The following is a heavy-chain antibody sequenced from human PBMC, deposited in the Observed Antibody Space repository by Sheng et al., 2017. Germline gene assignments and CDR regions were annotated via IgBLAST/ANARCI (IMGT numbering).Heavy chain of an antibody. Sequence: QVQLVQSGAEVKKPGSSVKVSCKASGGTFSSYTISWVRQAPGQGLEWMGRIIPILGIANYAQKFQGRVTITADKSTSTAYMELSSLRSEDTAVYYCARSARGIAAYDYWGQGTLVTVSS. J-gene: IGHJ4*02. CDR3: ARSARGIAAYDY. CDR1: GGTFSSYT. D-gene: IGHD6-13*01. CDR2: IIPILGIA. V-gene: IGHV1-69*02.